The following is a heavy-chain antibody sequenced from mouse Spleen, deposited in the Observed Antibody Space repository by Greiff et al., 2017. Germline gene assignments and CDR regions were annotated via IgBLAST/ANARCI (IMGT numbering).Heavy chain of an antibody. CDR3: ARAGSSLYWYFDV. CDR2: INYDGSST. V-gene: IGHV5-16*01. D-gene: IGHD1-1*01. J-gene: IGHJ1*01. Sequence: EVHLVESEGGLVQPGSSMKLSCTASGFTFSDYYMAWVRQVPEKGLEWVANINYDGSSTYYLDSLKSRFIISRDNAKNILYLQMSSLKSEDTATYYCARAGSSLYWYFDVWGAGTTVTVSS. CDR1: GFTFSDYY.